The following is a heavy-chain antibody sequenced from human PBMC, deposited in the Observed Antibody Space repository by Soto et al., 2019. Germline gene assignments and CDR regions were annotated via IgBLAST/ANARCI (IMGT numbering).Heavy chain of an antibody. CDR1: GFTFSSYA. V-gene: IGHV3-23*01. J-gene: IGHJ6*03. CDR2: ISGRGGST. Sequence: EVQLLESGGGLVQPGGSLRLSCAASGFTFSSYAMSWVRQAPGKGLEWVSPISGRGGSTYYADSVKGRFTISRDNSKNTLYLQMKSLRAEDAAVYYCAKDLVRSGYHKPLYYYYRDVWGKGTTVTVSS. D-gene: IGHD3-3*01. CDR3: AKDLVRSGYHKPLYYYYRDV.